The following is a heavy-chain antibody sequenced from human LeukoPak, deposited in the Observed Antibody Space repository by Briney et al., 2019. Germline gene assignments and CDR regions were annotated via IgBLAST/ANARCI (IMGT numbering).Heavy chain of an antibody. D-gene: IGHD4-17*01. J-gene: IGHJ4*02. Sequence: GASLSLSCESSVFTHSSYGMSWVRQAPGKGLEGVSVIGGGGGTTYYADSVRGRFTISRDNSKNTLDQQMNSLSAEDTAVYYCAKGRSQFDYWGQGTPVTVSS. CDR3: AKGRSQFDY. V-gene: IGHV3-23*01. CDR2: IGGGGGTT. CDR1: VFTHSSYG.